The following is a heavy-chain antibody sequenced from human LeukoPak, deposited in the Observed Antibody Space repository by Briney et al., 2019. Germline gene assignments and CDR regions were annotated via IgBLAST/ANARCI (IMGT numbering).Heavy chain of an antibody. CDR1: GLTFSSYW. CDR2: INSDGSST. J-gene: IGHJ3*02. V-gene: IGHV3-74*01. CDR3: ARRGLVPAAMGAFDI. Sequence: GGSLRLSCAASGLTFSSYWMHWVRQTPGKGLVWVSRINSDGSSTSYADSVKGRFTISRDNAKNSLYLQMNSLRAEDMALYYCARRGLVPAAMGAFDIWGQGTMVTVSS. D-gene: IGHD2-2*01.